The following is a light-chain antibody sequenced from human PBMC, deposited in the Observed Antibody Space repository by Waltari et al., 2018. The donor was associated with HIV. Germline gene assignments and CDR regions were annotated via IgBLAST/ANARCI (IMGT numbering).Light chain of an antibody. CDR2: GSS. CDR1: NFNIRAGYD. Sequence: QSVLTQPPSVSGTPGHRITIPCTGTNFNIRAGYDVHWFQQVPGPAPKLLIHGSSLRPSGVPDRFSGSKSGTSASLAITGLQAEDEADYYCQSYDISLSVWLFGGWTRLTVL. V-gene: IGLV1-40*01. CDR3: QSYDISLSVWL. J-gene: IGLJ3*02.